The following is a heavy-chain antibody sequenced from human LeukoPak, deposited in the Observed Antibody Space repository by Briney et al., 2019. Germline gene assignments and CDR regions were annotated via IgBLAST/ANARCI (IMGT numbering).Heavy chain of an antibody. CDR3: ARVTYSSSWYNLGY. CDR1: GFTFSSYP. CDR2: LSGSAATT. J-gene: IGHJ4*02. D-gene: IGHD6-13*01. V-gene: IGHV3-23*01. Sequence: GGSLRLSCAASGFTFSSYPMSWVRQAPGKGLEWVSALSGSAATTYYADSVKGRFTISRDNAKNSLYLQMNSLRAEDTAVYYCARVTYSSSWYNLGYWGQGTLVTVSS.